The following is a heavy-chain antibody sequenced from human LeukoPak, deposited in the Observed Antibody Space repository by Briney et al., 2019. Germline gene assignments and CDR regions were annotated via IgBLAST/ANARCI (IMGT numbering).Heavy chain of an antibody. V-gene: IGHV1-69*13. CDR3: ARARYSYGYAFDI. J-gene: IGHJ3*02. CDR1: GGTLRSYA. Sequence: SSVTVSCKASGGTLRSYAISWVRQAPGQGREWMGGIIPIFGTANYAQKFQGRVTITADESTSTAYMELSSLRSEDTAVYYCARARYSYGYAFDIWGQGTMVTVSS. CDR2: IIPIFGTA. D-gene: IGHD5-18*01.